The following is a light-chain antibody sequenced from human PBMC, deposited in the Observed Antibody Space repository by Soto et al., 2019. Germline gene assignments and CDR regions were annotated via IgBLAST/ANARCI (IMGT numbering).Light chain of an antibody. CDR3: QQYKNWPYT. CDR2: GAY. V-gene: IGKV3-15*01. Sequence: DTVLTQSPATLSVSPGERASFSCRASQSVSDNTAWYQQKPGQAPRLLIYGAYNRASGVPARFSGFGSGTEFTLTISGLQSEDSATYFCQQYKNWPYTFGQGTKVEIK. J-gene: IGKJ2*01. CDR1: QSVSDN.